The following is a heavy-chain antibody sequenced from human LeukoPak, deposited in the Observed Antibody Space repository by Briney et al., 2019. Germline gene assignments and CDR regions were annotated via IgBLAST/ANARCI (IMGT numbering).Heavy chain of an antibody. CDR1: GYTFTSYG. Sequence: ASVKVSCKASGYTFTSYGISWVRQAPGQGLEWMGWISANNGNTNYAQKLQGRVTMTTDTSTSTAYMELRSLRSDDTAVYYCARGYCSSTSCYYWFDPWGQGTLVTVSS. CDR3: ARGYCSSTSCYYWFDP. CDR2: ISANNGNT. J-gene: IGHJ5*02. D-gene: IGHD2-2*01. V-gene: IGHV1-18*01.